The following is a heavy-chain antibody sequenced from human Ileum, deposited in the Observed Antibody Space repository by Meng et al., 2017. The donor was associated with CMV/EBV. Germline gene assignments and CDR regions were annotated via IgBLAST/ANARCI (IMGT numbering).Heavy chain of an antibody. CDR2: ISASGGSI. J-gene: IGHJ4*02. CDR3: AKDSTSGTYYLDHFDY. CDR1: GFTFSTYG. V-gene: IGHV3-23*01. Sequence: GFTFSTYGLNWVRQAPGKGLDWVSCISASGGSIYYADSVTSRFTISRDNSKNTVSLQMNNLRPEDTAVYYCAKDSTSGTYYLDHFDYWGQGSLVTVSS. D-gene: IGHD1-26*01.